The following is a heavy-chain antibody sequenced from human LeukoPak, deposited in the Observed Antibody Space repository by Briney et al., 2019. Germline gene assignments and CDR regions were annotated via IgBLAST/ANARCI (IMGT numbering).Heavy chain of an antibody. Sequence: SETLSLTCTVSSGSISTSNYYWGWVRQPPGKALEWIGNIFYSGSTYYSPSLKSRVTISLDTSKNQFSLKLSSVTAADTAVYYCARGGYSYGLHYWGQGTLVTVSS. CDR1: SGSISTSNYY. D-gene: IGHD5-18*01. V-gene: IGHV4-39*07. CDR2: IFYSGST. CDR3: ARGGYSYGLHY. J-gene: IGHJ4*02.